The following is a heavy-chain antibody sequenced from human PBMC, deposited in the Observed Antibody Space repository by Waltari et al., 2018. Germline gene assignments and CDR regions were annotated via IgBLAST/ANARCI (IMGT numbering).Heavy chain of an antibody. CDR1: GFTFSSYW. D-gene: IGHD4-17*01. CDR2: INSDGSST. CDR3: ARASDYGDPRGYYYMDV. V-gene: IGHV3-74*01. Sequence: EVQLVESGGGLVQPGGSLRLSCAASGFTFSSYWMHWVRQAPGKGLVWVSRINSDGSSTSYADSVKGRFTISRDNAKNTLYLQMNSLRAEDTAVYYCARASDYGDPRGYYYMDVWGKGTTVTVSS. J-gene: IGHJ6*03.